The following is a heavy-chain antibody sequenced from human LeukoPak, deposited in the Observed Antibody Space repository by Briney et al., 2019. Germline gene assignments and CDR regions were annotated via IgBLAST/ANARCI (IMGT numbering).Heavy chain of an antibody. J-gene: IGHJ4*02. CDR3: ARDLGGDGYKQGGFDY. V-gene: IGHV4-59*01. CDR2: IYYSGST. D-gene: IGHD5-24*01. CDR1: GGSISSYY. Sequence: PSETLSLTCTVSGGSISSYYWSWIRQPPGKGLEWIGYIYYSGSTNYNPSLKSRVTISVDTSKNQFSLKLSSVTAADTAVYYCARDLGGDGYKQGGFDYWGQGILVTVSS.